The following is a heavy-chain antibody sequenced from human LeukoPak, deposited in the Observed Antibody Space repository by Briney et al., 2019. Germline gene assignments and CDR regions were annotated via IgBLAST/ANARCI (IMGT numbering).Heavy chain of an antibody. J-gene: IGHJ6*04. V-gene: IGHV3-53*01. CDR2: IYSGGST. CDR3: ARAPLSLGSV. Sequence: GESLKISCKASGFTVSSNYMSWVRQAPGKGLEWVSVIYSGGSTYYADSVKGRFTISRDNSKNTLYLQMNSLRAEDTAVYYCARAPLSLGSVWGKGTTVTVSS. CDR1: GFTVSSNY.